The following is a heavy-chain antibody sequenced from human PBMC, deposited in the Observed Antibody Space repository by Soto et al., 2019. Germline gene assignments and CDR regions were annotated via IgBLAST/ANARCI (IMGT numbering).Heavy chain of an antibody. CDR3: ARDPDYGAYGTSPADDY. V-gene: IGHV1-3*01. J-gene: IGHJ4*02. D-gene: IGHD4-17*01. Sequence: KFQGRVTITRDTSASTAYMELSSLRSEDTAVYYCARDPDYGAYGTSPADDYWGQGTLVTVSS.